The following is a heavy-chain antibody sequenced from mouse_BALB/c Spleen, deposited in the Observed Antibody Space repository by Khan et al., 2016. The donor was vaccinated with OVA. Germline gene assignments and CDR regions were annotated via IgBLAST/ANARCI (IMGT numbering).Heavy chain of an antibody. CDR2: IDPFSGDS. Sequence: VLLKQSGPELMKPGASVKISCKASGYSFTSYYIHWVIQRHGNSLEWIGYIDPFSGDSTHNQKFKGQATLTVDKSSSTAYIHLSNLTSEDSAVYYCTRHGYVAWFTYWGQGTLVTVSA. V-gene: IGHV1-31*01. J-gene: IGHJ3*01. CDR1: GYSFTSYY. CDR3: TRHGYVAWFTY. D-gene: IGHD2-2*01.